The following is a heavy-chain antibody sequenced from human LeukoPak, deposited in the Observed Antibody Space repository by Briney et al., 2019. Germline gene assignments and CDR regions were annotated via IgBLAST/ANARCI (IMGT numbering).Heavy chain of an antibody. V-gene: IGHV1-2*02. CDR1: GYNFTDYY. Sequence: ASVKVSCKASGYNFTDYYIHWIRQAPGQGHEWMGWINPETGDTNYAQRFQDRVTLTRDTSLITFYMELTSLRSDDTAMYYCARGAKAFWGQGTLVTVSS. CDR2: INPETGDT. CDR3: ARGAKAF. J-gene: IGHJ4*02.